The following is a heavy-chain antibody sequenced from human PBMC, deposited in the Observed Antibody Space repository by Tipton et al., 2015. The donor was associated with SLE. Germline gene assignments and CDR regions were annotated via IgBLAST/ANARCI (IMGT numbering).Heavy chain of an antibody. J-gene: IGHJ6*03. V-gene: IGHV4-34*01. D-gene: IGHD3/OR15-3a*01. Sequence: LRLSCAVYGGSFSGYYWSWIRQPPGKGPEWIGAINLGGSTNYNPSLKSRVTISVDTSKNHFSLRLNSVTAADTAVYYCARAPGLDRDYYYYYYMDVWGKGTTVTVSS. CDR2: INLGGST. CDR1: GGSFSGYY. CDR3: ARAPGLDRDYYYYYYMDV.